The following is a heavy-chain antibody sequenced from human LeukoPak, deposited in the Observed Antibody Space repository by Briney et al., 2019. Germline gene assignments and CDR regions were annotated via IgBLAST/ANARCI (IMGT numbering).Heavy chain of an antibody. CDR1: GGSISSGGYY. D-gene: IGHD3-22*01. CDR2: IYHSGST. CDR3: ARGRDSRGYQFKGFDY. V-gene: IGHV4-30-2*01. J-gene: IGHJ4*02. Sequence: SETLSLTCTVSGGSISSGGYYWSWIRQPPGKGLEWIGYIYHSGSTYYNPSLRSRVTISLDTATKQLSLKLTSVTAADTAVYYCARGRDSRGYQFKGFDYWGQGAQVTVSS.